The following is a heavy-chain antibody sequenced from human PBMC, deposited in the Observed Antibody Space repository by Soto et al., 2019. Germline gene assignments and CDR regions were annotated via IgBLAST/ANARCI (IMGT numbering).Heavy chain of an antibody. CDR3: ARDGTWYSSAWPIDY. CDR1: GFTFTNYG. CDR2: IWFDGNNK. D-gene: IGHD6-19*01. V-gene: IGHV3-33*01. Sequence: QVQLVESGGGVVQPGRSLSLSCAASGFTFTNYGMHWVRQAPGKGLEWVAVIWFDGNNKFYADSAKGRFTISRDNSKNTLSLQMNSLRAEDTAIYYCARDGTWYSSAWPIDYWGLGTLVTVSS. J-gene: IGHJ4*02.